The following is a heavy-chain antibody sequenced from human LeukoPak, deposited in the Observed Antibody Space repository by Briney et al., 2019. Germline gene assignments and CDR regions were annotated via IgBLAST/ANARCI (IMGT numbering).Heavy chain of an antibody. J-gene: IGHJ5*02. Sequence: PSETLSLTCTVSGGSISSYYWSWIRQPAGKGLEWIGRVYTSGSTNYNPSLKSRVTMSVDTSKNQFSLKLSSVTAADTAVYYCARDRSLDYSKTEFDPWGQGTLVTVSS. CDR2: VYTSGST. CDR3: ARDRSLDYSKTEFDP. D-gene: IGHD4-11*01. V-gene: IGHV4-4*07. CDR1: GGSISSYY.